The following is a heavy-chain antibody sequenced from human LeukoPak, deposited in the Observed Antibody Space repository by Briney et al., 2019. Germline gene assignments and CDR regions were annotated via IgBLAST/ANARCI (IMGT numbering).Heavy chain of an antibody. CDR2: INWSGGST. Sequence: PGGSLRLSCAASGFSFDDYGMTWVRQAPGKGLEWVSGINWSGGSTGYADSVKGRFTISRDNAKNSLYLQMNSLRVEDTALYYCARGRGVGSSSWSFDYWGQGTLVTVSS. V-gene: IGHV3-20*04. CDR1: GFSFDDYG. J-gene: IGHJ4*02. CDR3: ARGRGVGSSSWSFDY. D-gene: IGHD6-13*01.